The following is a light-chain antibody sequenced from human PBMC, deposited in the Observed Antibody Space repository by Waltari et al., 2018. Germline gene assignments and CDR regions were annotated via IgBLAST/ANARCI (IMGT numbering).Light chain of an antibody. CDR3: QHYYDNPYS. V-gene: IGKV1-6*01. Sequence: IQMTQSPSALSASVGDRVTISCRASQNIYSNLAWYQQKPGKAPKLLIYAASSLQSGVPSRFSGSGSGTDFTLTISSLQPEDSAAYYCQHYYDNPYSFGQGTKVEIK. CDR2: AAS. CDR1: QNIYSN. J-gene: IGKJ2*03.